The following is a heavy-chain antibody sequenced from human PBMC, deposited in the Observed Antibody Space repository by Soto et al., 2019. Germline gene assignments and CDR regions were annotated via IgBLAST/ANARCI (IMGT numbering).Heavy chain of an antibody. CDR2: IYPGDSDT. D-gene: IGHD2-21*01. CDR1: GYSFTSYW. J-gene: IGHJ4*01. CDR3: ASTYCGGGDCYLELYYFDY. Sequence: PGESLKISCKGSGYSFTSYWIGWVRQMPGKGLEWMGIIYPGDSDTRYSPTFQGQVTISADKSISTAYLQWSSLKASDTAMYYYASTYCGGGDCYLELYYFDYWGNGTLMSVSA. V-gene: IGHV5-51*01.